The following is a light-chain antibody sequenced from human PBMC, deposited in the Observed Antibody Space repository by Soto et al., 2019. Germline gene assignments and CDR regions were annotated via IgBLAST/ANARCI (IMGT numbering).Light chain of an antibody. CDR1: SSDVGSYNY. CDR3: SSYTTSTTQV. V-gene: IGLV2-14*01. Sequence: QSALTQPASVSGSPGQSITISCTGTSSDVGSYNYVSWYQQHPGKAPKLMIYEVRNRPSGVSDRFSGSKSGKTASLTIFGLQAEDEADYYCSSYTTSTTQVFGVGTKLTV. J-gene: IGLJ2*01. CDR2: EVR.